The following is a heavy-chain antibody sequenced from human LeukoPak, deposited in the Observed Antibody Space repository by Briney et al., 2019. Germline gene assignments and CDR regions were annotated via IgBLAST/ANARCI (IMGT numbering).Heavy chain of an antibody. CDR2: IKLDGSEA. CDR3: VRDQLGSFDN. J-gene: IGHJ4*02. CDR1: GFTFSSYW. V-gene: IGHV3-7*01. Sequence: GGSLRLSCAASGFTFSSYWMSWVRQAAGKGLEWVANIKLDGSEAYYLDSVKGRFTISRDNAKSSVSLQMNSLRADDTAVYFCVRDQLGSFDNWGQGTLVTVSS. D-gene: IGHD2-2*01.